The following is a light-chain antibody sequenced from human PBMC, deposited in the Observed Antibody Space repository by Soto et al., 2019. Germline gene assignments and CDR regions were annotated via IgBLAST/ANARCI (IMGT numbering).Light chain of an antibody. CDR3: QPRWIWPAIT. J-gene: IGKJ5*01. Sequence: IALNQSPLTLSFSQGERATLSCRASHSVSSSYLAWYQQKPGQAPRPLICGASSGASGIPEGFSGSGSGTEFPLTIGCLEPEDIAVYYCQPRWIWPAITLGQGIRLEIK. CDR2: GAS. CDR1: HSVSSSY. V-gene: IGKV3D-20*02.